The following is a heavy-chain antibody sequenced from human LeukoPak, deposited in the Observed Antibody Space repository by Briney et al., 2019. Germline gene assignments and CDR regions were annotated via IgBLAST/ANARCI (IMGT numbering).Heavy chain of an antibody. Sequence: PGGALRLSCAASGFTFSSYWMNWVRQAPGEGLEGVANINQDGGEKDYVDSVKGRFTISRDNAKNSLYLQMDSLRAEDTAGYFCAREVGPHFFDQGGQGTLVTVSS. CDR3: AREVGPHFFDQ. V-gene: IGHV3-7*04. CDR2: INQDGGEK. CDR1: GFTFSSYW. D-gene: IGHD3-3*02. J-gene: IGHJ4*02.